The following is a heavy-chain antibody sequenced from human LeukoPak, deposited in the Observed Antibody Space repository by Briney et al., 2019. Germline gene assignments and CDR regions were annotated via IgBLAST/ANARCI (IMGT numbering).Heavy chain of an antibody. CDR2: IIPIFGTA. Sequence: SVKVSCKASGGTFSSYAISWVRQAPGQGLEWMGGIIPIFGTANYAQKFQGRVTITADESTSTAYMELRSLRSDDTAVYFCAKIVGATTGWFDPWGQGTLVTVSS. V-gene: IGHV1-69*13. CDR3: AKIVGATTGWFDP. J-gene: IGHJ5*02. D-gene: IGHD1-26*01. CDR1: GGTFSSYA.